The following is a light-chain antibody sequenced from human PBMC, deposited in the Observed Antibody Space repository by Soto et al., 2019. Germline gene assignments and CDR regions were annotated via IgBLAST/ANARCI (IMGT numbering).Light chain of an antibody. Sequence: EIVMTQSPATLSVSPGERATLSCRASQSVRSTYLAWYQQKTGQAPRLLIYDASTRATGIPSRFSGSGSGTAFTLAITSLQSRDPAVCFCQPYSDCSLTFGPGTKVEI. CDR1: QSVRSTY. V-gene: IGKV3-15*01. CDR3: QPYSDCSLT. CDR2: DAS. J-gene: IGKJ3*01.